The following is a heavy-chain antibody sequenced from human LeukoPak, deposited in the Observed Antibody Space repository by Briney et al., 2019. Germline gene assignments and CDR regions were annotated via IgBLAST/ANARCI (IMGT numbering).Heavy chain of an antibody. V-gene: IGHV1-2*02. CDR2: INPNSGGT. CDR1: GYTFTGYY. CDR3: ARGDHYSYYYMDV. D-gene: IGHD3-10*01. J-gene: IGHJ6*03. Sequence: GASVTVSCKASGYTFTGYYMHWVRQAPGQGLEWMGWINPNSGGTNYAQKFQGRVTMTRDTSISTAYMELSRLRSDDTAVYYCARGDHYSYYYMDVWGKGTTVTVSS.